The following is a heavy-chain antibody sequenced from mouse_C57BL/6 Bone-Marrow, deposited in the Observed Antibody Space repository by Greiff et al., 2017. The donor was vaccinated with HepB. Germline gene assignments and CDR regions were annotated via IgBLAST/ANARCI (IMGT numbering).Heavy chain of an antibody. V-gene: IGHV14-4*01. D-gene: IGHD1-1*01. J-gene: IGHJ2*01. CDR1: GFNIKDDY. CDR3: TSLRNY. Sequence: EVKVVESGAELVRPGASVKLSCTASGFNIKDDYMHWVKQRPEQGLEWIGWIDPENGDTEYASKFQGKATITADTSSNTAYLQLSSLTSEDTAVYYCTSLRNYWGQGTTLTGSA. CDR2: IDPENGDT.